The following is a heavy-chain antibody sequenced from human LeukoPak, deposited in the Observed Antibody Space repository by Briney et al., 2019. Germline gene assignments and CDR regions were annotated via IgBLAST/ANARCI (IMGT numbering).Heavy chain of an antibody. Sequence: GGSLRLSCAASGFTFDDYAMHWVRQAPGKGLEWVSGISWNSGSIGYADSVKGRFTISRDNAKNSLYLQMNSLRAEDTALYYCAKDISRYYYDSSGYPSYPDYWGQGTLVTVSS. V-gene: IGHV3-9*01. CDR3: AKDISRYYYDSSGYPSYPDY. CDR1: GFTFDDYA. J-gene: IGHJ4*02. CDR2: ISWNSGSI. D-gene: IGHD3-22*01.